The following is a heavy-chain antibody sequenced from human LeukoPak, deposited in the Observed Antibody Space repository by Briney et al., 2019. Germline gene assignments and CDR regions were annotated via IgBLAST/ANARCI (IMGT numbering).Heavy chain of an antibody. D-gene: IGHD6-19*01. Sequence: SETLSLTCAVSGGSLSSFYWSWIRQPPGKGLEWIGYIYYNGSTNYNPSLKSRVTISVDTSKNQFSLKLSSVTAADTAVYYCARAGSGWSNFDYWGQGTLVTVSS. CDR2: IYYNGST. J-gene: IGHJ4*02. V-gene: IGHV4-59*01. CDR3: ARAGSGWSNFDY. CDR1: GGSLSSFY.